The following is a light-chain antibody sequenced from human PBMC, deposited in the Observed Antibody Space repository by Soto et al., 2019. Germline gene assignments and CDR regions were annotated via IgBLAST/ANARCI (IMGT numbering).Light chain of an antibody. Sequence: EIVMTQSPATLSVSPGESATLSCRASQSVSSNLAWYQQKPGQAPRLLIYGASTRATGIPARFSGRWSGTDFTLNIGSLQFEDFAVYYCQQYNNWPPRAFGQGTKMEIK. CDR1: QSVSSN. CDR2: GAS. CDR3: QQYNNWPPRA. V-gene: IGKV3-15*01. J-gene: IGKJ1*01.